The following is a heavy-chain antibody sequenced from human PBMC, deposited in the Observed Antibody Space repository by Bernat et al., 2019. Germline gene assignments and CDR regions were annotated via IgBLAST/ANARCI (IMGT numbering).Heavy chain of an antibody. J-gene: IGHJ6*02. CDR3: ARANEGATGGYYYYGMDV. CDR1: GFSFSNCW. D-gene: IGHD1-26*01. Sequence: EVQLVESGGGLVQPGGSLRLSCAASGFSFSNCWMSWVRQAPGKGLEWVANIKQDGSEKYYVDSVKGRFTISRDNAKNSLYLQMNSLRAEDTAVYYCARANEGATGGYYYYGMDVWGQGTTVTVSS. V-gene: IGHV3-7*03. CDR2: IKQDGSEK.